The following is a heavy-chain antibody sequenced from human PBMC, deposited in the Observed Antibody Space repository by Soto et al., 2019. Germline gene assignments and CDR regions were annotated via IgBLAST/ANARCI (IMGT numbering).Heavy chain of an antibody. CDR2: IVPILGIA. D-gene: IGHD2-2*03. J-gene: IGHJ4*02. Sequence: GASLKVDCNTSGFTFSSYTISGVRHTVGEGLEWIGRIVPILGIANYAQKFQGRVTITADKSTSTAYMELSSMRSEDTAVYYCARDCGYCSSTSCYDPFDYWGQGTLVTVSS. CDR3: ARDCGYCSSTSCYDPFDY. V-gene: IGHV1-69*04. CDR1: GFTFSSYT.